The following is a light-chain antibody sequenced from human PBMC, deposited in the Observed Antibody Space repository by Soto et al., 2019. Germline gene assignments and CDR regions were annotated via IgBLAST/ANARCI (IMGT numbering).Light chain of an antibody. V-gene: IGKV1-5*03. Sequence: DIQMTQSPSTLSGSVGDRVTITCRASQTISSWLAWYQQKPGKAPKLLIYKASTLKSGVPSRFSGSGSGTEFTLTISSLQPDDFATYYCQHNKSYSEALGQGTKVDIK. J-gene: IGKJ1*01. CDR3: QHNKSYSEA. CDR1: QTISSW. CDR2: KAS.